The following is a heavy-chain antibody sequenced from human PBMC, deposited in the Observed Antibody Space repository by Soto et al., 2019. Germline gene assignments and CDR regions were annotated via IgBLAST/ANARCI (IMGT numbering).Heavy chain of an antibody. Sequence: SETLSLTCTVSGGSISSACYYWSWIRQHPGKGLEWIGYIYYSGSTYYNPSLKSRVTISIDTSKNQFSLKLNSVTAADTAVYYCARDRRQQLVRVGFDYWGQGILVTVS. CDR2: IYYSGST. J-gene: IGHJ4*02. CDR3: ARDRRQQLVRVGFDY. V-gene: IGHV4-31*03. D-gene: IGHD6-13*01. CDR1: GGSISSACYY.